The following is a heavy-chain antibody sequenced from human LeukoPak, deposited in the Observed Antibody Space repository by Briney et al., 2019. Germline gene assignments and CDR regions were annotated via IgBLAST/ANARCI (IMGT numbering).Heavy chain of an antibody. CDR2: IYSSGST. V-gene: IGHV4-59*12. J-gene: IGHJ6*02. CDR3: ARDRYYDSSGYEGYYYYGMDV. D-gene: IGHD3-22*01. CDR1: GGSISSYY. Sequence: SETLSLTCTVSGGSISSYYWSWIRQPPGKGLEWIGYIYSSGSTNYNPSLKSRVTISEDTSKNQFSLKLSSVTAADTAVYYCARDRYYDSSGYEGYYYYGMDVWGQGTTVTVSS.